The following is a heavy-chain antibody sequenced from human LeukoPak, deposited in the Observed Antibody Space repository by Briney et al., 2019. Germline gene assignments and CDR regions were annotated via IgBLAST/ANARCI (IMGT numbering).Heavy chain of an antibody. J-gene: IGHJ4*02. CDR1: GGSISSGGYY. CDR2: IYNSEST. D-gene: IGHD2-15*01. V-gene: IGHV4-30-2*01. Sequence: SETLSLTCTVSGGSISSGGYYWSWIRQPPGKGLEWIGYIYNSESTYYNPSLKSRVTISADRSKNQFSLKLSSVTAADTAVYYCARSGSGGSWTRRIFDYWGQGTLVTVSS. CDR3: ARSGSGGSWTRRIFDY.